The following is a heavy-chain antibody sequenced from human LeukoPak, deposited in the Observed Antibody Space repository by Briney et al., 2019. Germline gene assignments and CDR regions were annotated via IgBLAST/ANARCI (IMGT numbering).Heavy chain of an antibody. CDR1: GGSISSYY. D-gene: IGHD3-16*01. CDR2: IYYSGST. J-gene: IGHJ4*02. CDR3: ARGRYGWLPFDY. Sequence: NPSETLSLACTVSGGSISSYYWSWIREPPGKGLQWIGYIYYSGSTKYNPSLKSRVTISVDTSKDQFTLKLSSVTAADTAVYYCARGRYGWLPFDYWGQGTLVTVSS. V-gene: IGHV4-59*01.